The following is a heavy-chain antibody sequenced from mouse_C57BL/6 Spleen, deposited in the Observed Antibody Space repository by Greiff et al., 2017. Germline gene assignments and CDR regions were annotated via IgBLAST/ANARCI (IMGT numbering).Heavy chain of an antibody. CDR1: GYTFTDYY. V-gene: IGHV1-19*01. D-gene: IGHD2-5*01. CDR3: ARDSNPFAY. CDR2: INPYNGGT. Sequence: VQLQQSGPVLVKPGASVKMSCKASGYTFTDYYMNWVKQSHGKSLEWIGVINPYNGGTSYNQKFKGKATLTVDKSSSTAYMELNSLTSEDSAVYYCARDSNPFAYWGQGTLVTVSA. J-gene: IGHJ3*01.